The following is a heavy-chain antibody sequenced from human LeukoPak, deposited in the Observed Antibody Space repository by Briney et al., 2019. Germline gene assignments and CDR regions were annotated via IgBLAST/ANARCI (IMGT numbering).Heavy chain of an antibody. CDR1: GGSISSYY. CDR2: IYYSGST. V-gene: IGHV4-59*08. CDR3: ARLSTVGATRVFDY. Sequence: SETLSLTCTVSGGSISSYYWSWIRQPPGKGLEWIGHIYYSGSTNYNPSLKSRVTISVDTSKNQFSLKLSSVTAADTAVYYCARLSTVGATRVFDYWGQGTLVTVSS. D-gene: IGHD1-26*01. J-gene: IGHJ4*02.